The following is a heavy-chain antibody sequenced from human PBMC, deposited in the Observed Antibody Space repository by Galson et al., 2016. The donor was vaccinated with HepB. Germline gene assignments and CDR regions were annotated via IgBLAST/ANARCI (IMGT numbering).Heavy chain of an antibody. CDR2: IYTTGNT. J-gene: IGHJ5*02. V-gene: IGHV4-61*02. CDR1: GGSISSGTYC. D-gene: IGHD3-10*01. CDR3: AREGITFVPGAWFDP. Sequence: TLSLTCSVSGGSISSGTYCWSWLRQPAGKGLEWIGRIYTTGNTNYNPPLKNRVTVSMDTSKRQFFLKLRSVTAADTAVYYCAREGITFVPGAWFDPWGQGTLVTVSS.